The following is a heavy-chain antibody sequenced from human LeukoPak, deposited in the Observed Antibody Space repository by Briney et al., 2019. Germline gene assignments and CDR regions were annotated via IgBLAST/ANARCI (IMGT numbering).Heavy chain of an antibody. J-gene: IGHJ5*02. CDR3: ARDAAGFDP. D-gene: IGHD6-19*01. V-gene: IGHV4-61*02. CDR2: IYTSGST. Sequence: SQTLSLTCTVSGGSISSGSYYWSWIRQPAGKGLEWIGRIYTSGSTNYNPSLKSRVTISVDTSKNQFSLKLSSVTAADTAVYYCARDAAGFDPWGQGTLVTVSS. CDR1: GGSISSGSYY.